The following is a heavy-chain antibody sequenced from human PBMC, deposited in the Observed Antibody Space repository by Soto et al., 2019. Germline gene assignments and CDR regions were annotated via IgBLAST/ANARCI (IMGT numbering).Heavy chain of an antibody. V-gene: IGHV1-2*02. J-gene: IGHJ6*02. CDR3: ARDRVPFSSSSGHYYYGMDV. Sequence: ASVKVSCKASGYTFTSYGISWVRQAPGQGLEWMGWISPNSGGTNFAHKFQGRVTMTTDTSINTAYMELSRLTYDDTAVYYCARDRVPFSSSSGHYYYGMDVWCQGTTVTVSS. CDR1: GYTFTSYG. CDR2: ISPNSGGT. D-gene: IGHD6-6*01.